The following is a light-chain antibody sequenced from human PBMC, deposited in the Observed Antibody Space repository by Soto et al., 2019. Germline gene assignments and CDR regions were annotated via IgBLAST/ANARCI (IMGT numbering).Light chain of an antibody. J-gene: IGLJ3*02. CDR3: SSYAGSNTWV. CDR2: EVS. CDR1: SSDVGGYNY. Sequence: QSALTQPPSASGSPGQSVTISCTGTSSDVGGYNYVSWYQQHPGKAPKLMIYEVSKRPSGVPDRFSGSKSGNTASLTVSGLQAEDEADYYCSSYAGSNTWVFGGWTKLTVL. V-gene: IGLV2-8*01.